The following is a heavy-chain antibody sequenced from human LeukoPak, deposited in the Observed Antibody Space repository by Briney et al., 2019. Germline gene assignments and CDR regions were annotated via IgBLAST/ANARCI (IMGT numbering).Heavy chain of an antibody. V-gene: IGHV1-69*05. J-gene: IGHJ3*02. CDR1: VGTFSSYA. D-gene: IGHD4-17*01. CDR3: ASLDYGGYGGKRAFDI. CDR2: IIPIFGTA. Sequence: SVKVSCKASVGTFSSYAISWVRQAPGQGLEWMGRIIPIFGTANYAQKFQGRVTITTDESTSTAYMELSSLRTEDTAVYYCASLDYGGYGGKRAFDIWGQGTMVTVSS.